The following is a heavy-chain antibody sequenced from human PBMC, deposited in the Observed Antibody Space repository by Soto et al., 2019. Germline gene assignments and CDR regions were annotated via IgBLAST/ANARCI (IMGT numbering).Heavy chain of an antibody. CDR2: IIPIFGTA. J-gene: IGHJ6*02. CDR1: GGTFSSYA. Sequence: GASVKVSCKASGGTFSSYAISWVRQAPGQGLEWMGGIIPIFGTANYAQKFQGRVTITADESTSTAYMELSSLRSEDTAVYYCASGYYYDSSGYYYTYYYGMDVWGQGTTVTVSS. V-gene: IGHV1-69*13. D-gene: IGHD3-22*01. CDR3: ASGYYYDSSGYYYTYYYGMDV.